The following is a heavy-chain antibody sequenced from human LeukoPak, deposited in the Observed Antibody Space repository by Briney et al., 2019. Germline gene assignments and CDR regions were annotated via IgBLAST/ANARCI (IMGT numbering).Heavy chain of an antibody. J-gene: IGHJ6*03. D-gene: IGHD2-15*01. CDR2: ISPGGGTT. CDR1: GFAFGSEA. Sequence: GGSLRLSCAVSGFAFGSEAMSWVRQSPARGLEWVASISPGGGTTYYADYVKGRFTISRDNSKNTLYLQMNSLRVGDTAVYYCARGVVGENDYYMDVWGKGTTVTVSS. V-gene: IGHV3-23*01. CDR3: ARGVVGENDYYMDV.